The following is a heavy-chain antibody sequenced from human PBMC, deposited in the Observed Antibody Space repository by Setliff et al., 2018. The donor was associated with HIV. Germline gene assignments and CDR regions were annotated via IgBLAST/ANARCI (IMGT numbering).Heavy chain of an antibody. D-gene: IGHD7-27*01. CDR2: FNPDNRQS. V-gene: IGHV1-18*04. CDR1: GYTFTNSF. J-gene: IGHJ4*02. Sequence: ASVKVSCKASGYTFTNSFMHWVRQAPGQGLEWMAWFNPDNRQSVLARKFQGRLSLTADTSTRTHSMELKSLTSDDTAIYYCARDNWGEDFWGQGTQVTVSS. CDR3: ARDNWGEDF.